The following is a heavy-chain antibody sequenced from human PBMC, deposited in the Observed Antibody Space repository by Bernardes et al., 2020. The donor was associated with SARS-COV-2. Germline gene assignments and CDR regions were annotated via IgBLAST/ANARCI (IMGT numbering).Heavy chain of an antibody. CDR3: ANSELELEERYYYYGMDV. CDR1: GYTFTSYG. D-gene: IGHD1-7*01. CDR2: ISAYNGNT. Sequence: ASVKVSCKASGYTFTSYGISWVRQAPGQGLEWMGWISAYNGNTNYAQKLQGRVTMTTDTSTSTAYMELRSLRSDDTAVYYCANSELELEERYYYYGMDVWGQGTTVTVSS. J-gene: IGHJ6*02. V-gene: IGHV1-18*01.